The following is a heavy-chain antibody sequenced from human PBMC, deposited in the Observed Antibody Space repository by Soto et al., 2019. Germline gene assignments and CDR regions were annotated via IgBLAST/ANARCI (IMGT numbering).Heavy chain of an antibody. CDR1: GGSISSYY. CDR3: ARVRIAARTGAYGMDV. J-gene: IGHJ6*02. V-gene: IGHV4-4*07. D-gene: IGHD6-6*01. Sequence: SETLSLTCTVSGGSISSYYWSWIRQPAGKGLEWIGRIYNSGSTNYNPSLKSRVTMSVDTSKNQFSLKLSSVTAADTAVYYCARVRIAARTGAYGMDVWGQGTTVTVS. CDR2: IYNSGST.